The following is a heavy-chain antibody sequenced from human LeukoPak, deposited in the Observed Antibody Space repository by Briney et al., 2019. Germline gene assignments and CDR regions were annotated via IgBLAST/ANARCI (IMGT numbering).Heavy chain of an antibody. J-gene: IGHJ4*02. CDR1: GGSISSYY. CDR3: ARGELGSYFDY. V-gene: IGHV4-4*09. D-gene: IGHD7-27*01. CDR2: IYTSGST. Sequence: SETLSLTCTVSGGSISSYYWSWIRQPPGKGLEWIGYIYTSGSTNYNPSLKSRVTISVDTSKNQFSLKLSSVTAADTAVYYCARGELGSYFDYWGQGTLVTVSS.